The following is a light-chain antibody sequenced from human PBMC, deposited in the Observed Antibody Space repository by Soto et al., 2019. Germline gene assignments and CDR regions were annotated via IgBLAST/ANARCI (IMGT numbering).Light chain of an antibody. Sequence: QSALTQPASVSGSPGQSITISCTGTSSDVGDYDYVSWYQQYAGKAPKMMIYEVSNRPSGVSNRFSGSKSGNTASLTISGLQAEDEADYYCSSYRSSNTLLFGGETKVTVL. J-gene: IGLJ2*01. V-gene: IGLV2-14*01. CDR2: EVS. CDR3: SSYRSSNTLL. CDR1: SSDVGDYDY.